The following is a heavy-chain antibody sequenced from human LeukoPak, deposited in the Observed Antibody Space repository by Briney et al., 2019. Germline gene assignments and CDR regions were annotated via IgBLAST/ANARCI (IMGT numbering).Heavy chain of an antibody. D-gene: IGHD3-10*01. CDR3: ARDVVRGSGGDV. Sequence: GGSLRLPCAASGFIFSSYSMKWVRQAPGKGLEWVSYISSSSTTIYYADSVKGRFTISRDNAKNSLYLQMNSLRAEDTAVYYCARDVVRGSGGDVWGKGTTVTISS. J-gene: IGHJ6*04. CDR1: GFIFSSYS. V-gene: IGHV3-48*04. CDR2: ISSSSTTI.